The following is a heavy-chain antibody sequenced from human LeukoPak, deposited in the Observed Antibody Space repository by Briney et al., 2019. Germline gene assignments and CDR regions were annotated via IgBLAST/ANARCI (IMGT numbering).Heavy chain of an antibody. Sequence: GGSLRLSCAASGFTFSSYSMNWVRRAPGKGLEWVSYISSSSSTIYYADSVKGRFTISRDNAKNSLYLQMNSLRAEDTAVYYCAGPRVGGKDAFDIWGQGTMVTVSS. J-gene: IGHJ3*02. CDR2: ISSSSSTI. V-gene: IGHV3-48*01. CDR1: GFTFSSYS. D-gene: IGHD3-16*01. CDR3: AGPRVGGKDAFDI.